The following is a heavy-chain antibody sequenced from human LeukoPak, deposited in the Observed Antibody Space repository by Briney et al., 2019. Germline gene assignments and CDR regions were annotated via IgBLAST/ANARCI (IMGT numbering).Heavy chain of an antibody. Sequence: GGSLRLSCAASGYTFSSYGMSWVRQAPGKGLEWVANIKQDGSEKYYVGSMKGRFTISRDNVKNSLYLQMNSLRAEDTAVYYCAKGLPYESRAYYDRLFDEWGQGTLVTVSS. J-gene: IGHJ4*02. CDR2: IKQDGSEK. CDR1: GYTFSSYG. CDR3: AKGLPYESRAYYDRLFDE. D-gene: IGHD3-22*01. V-gene: IGHV3-7*01.